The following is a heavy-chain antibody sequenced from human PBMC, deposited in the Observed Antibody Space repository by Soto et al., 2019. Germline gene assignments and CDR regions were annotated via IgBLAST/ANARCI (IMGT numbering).Heavy chain of an antibody. D-gene: IGHD1-7*01. Sequence: EVQLVESGGGLVKPGGSLRLSCAASGFTFSSYSMNWVRQAPGKGLEWVSSISSSSSYIYYADSVKGRFTISRDNAKNSLYPQMNSLRAEDTAVYYCATTNRDWNYGFNYWGQGTLVTVSS. CDR3: ATTNRDWNYGFNY. CDR2: ISSSSSYI. CDR1: GFTFSSYS. V-gene: IGHV3-21*01. J-gene: IGHJ4*02.